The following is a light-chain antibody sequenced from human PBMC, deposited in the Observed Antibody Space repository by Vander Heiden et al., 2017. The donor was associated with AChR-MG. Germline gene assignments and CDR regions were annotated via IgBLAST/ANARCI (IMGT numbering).Light chain of an antibody. CDR2: KAS. V-gene: IGKV1-5*03. CDR1: QSVSSW. CDR3: QQYSSYSRT. J-gene: IGKJ1*01. Sequence: DIQMTQSPSTLSASVGDRVTITCRASQSVSSWLAWYQQKPGKAPKLLIYKASSLESGVPSRFSGRGSGTEFTLTITRLQPDDFATYYCQQYSSYSRTFGQGTKVE.